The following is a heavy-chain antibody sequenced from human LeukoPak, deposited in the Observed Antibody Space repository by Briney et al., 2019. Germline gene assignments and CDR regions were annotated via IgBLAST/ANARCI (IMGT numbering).Heavy chain of an antibody. J-gene: IGHJ4*02. CDR1: GFNFSTYN. CDR2: ISTSSRTI. V-gene: IGHV3-48*01. Sequence: QAGGSLRLSCAVSGFNFSTYNMNWVRPAPGKGLEWVSYISTSSRTIYYADSVKGRFTISRDNAKNSLYLQMNSLRAEDTAVYYCARDGYDFWTDYPTTLDYWGQGTLVTVSS. CDR3: ARDGYDFWTDYPTTLDY. D-gene: IGHD3-3*01.